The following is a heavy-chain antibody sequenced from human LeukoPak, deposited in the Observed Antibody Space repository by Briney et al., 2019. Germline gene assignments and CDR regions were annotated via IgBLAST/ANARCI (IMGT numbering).Heavy chain of an antibody. V-gene: IGHV3-21*01. CDR2: ISRSSSYT. J-gene: IGHJ4*02. CDR1: GFAFSSYS. CDR3: AKGAEIDH. Sequence: GGSLRLSCAASGFAFSSYSMNWVRQAPGKGLEWVSSISRSSSYTNYADSVRGRFSISRDNAKNSLCLQMNSLRAEDTAVYYCAKGAEIDHWGQGTLVTVSS.